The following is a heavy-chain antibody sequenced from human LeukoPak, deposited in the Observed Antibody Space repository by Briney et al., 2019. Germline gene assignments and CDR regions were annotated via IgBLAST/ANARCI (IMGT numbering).Heavy chain of an antibody. D-gene: IGHD2-2*01. CDR1: GGSFSGYY. CDR2: VNQSGST. CDR3: ARDLLWVGYCSSTSCSDAFDI. J-gene: IGHJ3*02. V-gene: IGHV4-34*01. Sequence: SETLSLTCAVYGGSFSGYYWSWIRQPPGKGLEWIGEVNQSGSTNYNPSLKSRVTISVDKSKNQFSLKLSSVTAADTAVYYCARDLLWVGYCSSTSCSDAFDIWGQGTMVTVSS.